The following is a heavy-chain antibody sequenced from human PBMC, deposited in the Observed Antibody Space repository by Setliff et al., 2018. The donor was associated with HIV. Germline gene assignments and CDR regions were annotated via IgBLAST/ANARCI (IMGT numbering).Heavy chain of an antibody. CDR2: IYDSGKT. Sequence: PSETLSLTCAVSGGSISSIGYSWSWIRQPPGEGLEWIGYIYDSGKTKYNPTLKSRVTMSVDRSKNHLSLNVTSVTAADTAVYYCARVGYGDYDFDSWGQGTLVTVSS. J-gene: IGHJ4*02. CDR1: GGSISSIGYS. D-gene: IGHD2-21*02. CDR3: ARVGYGDYDFDS. V-gene: IGHV4-30-2*01.